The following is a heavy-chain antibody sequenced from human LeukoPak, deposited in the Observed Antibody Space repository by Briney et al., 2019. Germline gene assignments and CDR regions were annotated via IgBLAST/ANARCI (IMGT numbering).Heavy chain of an antibody. CDR3: VSFGYYYDSSGYFDY. CDR2: IRYDGSNK. CDR1: GFTFSSYG. Sequence: GGSLRLSCAASGFTFSSYGMHWVRQAPGKGLEWVAFIRYDGSNKYYADSVKGRFTISRDNSKNTLYLQMNSLRAEDTAVYYCVSFGYYYDSSGYFDYWGQGTLVTVSS. D-gene: IGHD3-22*01. V-gene: IGHV3-30*02. J-gene: IGHJ4*02.